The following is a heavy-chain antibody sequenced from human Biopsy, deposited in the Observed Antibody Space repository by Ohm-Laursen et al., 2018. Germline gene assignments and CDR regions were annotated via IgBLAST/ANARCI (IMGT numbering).Heavy chain of an antibody. D-gene: IGHD3-10*01. V-gene: IGHV1-2*02. CDR2: VNPNSGAT. Sequence: ASVKVSCKASSYTFTDYYIHWVRQSPGQGLEWMGWVNPNSGATNSAEKFRGRVTLTRDTSISAVYIELRRLKSDDAAVYFCARDRMTDVFGGPTRTDVFDSWGQGTPVTVSS. CDR3: ARDRMTDVFGGPTRTDVFDS. CDR1: SYTFTDYY. J-gene: IGHJ4*02.